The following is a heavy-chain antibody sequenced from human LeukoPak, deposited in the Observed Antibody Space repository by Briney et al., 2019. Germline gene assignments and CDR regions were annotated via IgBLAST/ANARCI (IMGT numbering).Heavy chain of an antibody. V-gene: IGHV1-46*01. CDR3: ARERGRLTGRTYAFDI. Sequence: GASVKVSCKASGYTFTSYYMHWVRQAPGQGLEWMGIINPSGGSTSNAQKFQGRVTMTRDTSTSTVYMELSSLRSEDTAMYYCARERGRLTGRTYAFDIWGQGTMVTVSS. J-gene: IGHJ3*02. D-gene: IGHD3-9*01. CDR1: GYTFTSYY. CDR2: INPSGGST.